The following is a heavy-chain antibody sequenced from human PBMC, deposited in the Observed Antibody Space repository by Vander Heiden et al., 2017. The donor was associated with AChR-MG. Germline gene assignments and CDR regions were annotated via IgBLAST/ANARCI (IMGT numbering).Heavy chain of an antibody. CDR2: ISSSGAAT. CDR3: AKTFFYGSGTLDVPLFGLDV. CDR1: GFHNFDTFA. Sequence: GPLFEAGGGLVQPGESLRPPLAASGFHNFDTFATNWLRQAPGRGLEWVSRISSSGAATYYADSVKGRFNISRDNSKNTLSLHMNSLRADDTAVYYCAKTFFYGSGTLDVPLFGLDVWGQGTTVTVSS. D-gene: IGHD3-10*01. J-gene: IGHJ6*02. V-gene: IGHV3-23*01.